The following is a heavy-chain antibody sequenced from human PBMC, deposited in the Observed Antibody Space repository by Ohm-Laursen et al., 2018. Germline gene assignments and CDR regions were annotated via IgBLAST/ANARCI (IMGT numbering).Heavy chain of an antibody. CDR1: GFTFSSYA. D-gene: IGHD7-27*01. CDR3: ARWLTGGYFDY. Sequence: GSLRLSCAASGFTFSSYAMNWVRQAPGKGLEWVSTISAGGNGKSYADSVKGRFTISRDNSKNTLYLQMNSLRAEDAAVYYCARWLTGGYFDYWGQGTLVTVSS. V-gene: IGHV3-23*01. J-gene: IGHJ4*02. CDR2: ISAGGNGK.